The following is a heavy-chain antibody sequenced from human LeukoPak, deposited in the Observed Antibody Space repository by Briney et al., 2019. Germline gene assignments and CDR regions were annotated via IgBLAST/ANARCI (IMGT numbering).Heavy chain of an antibody. V-gene: IGHV4-34*01. D-gene: IGHD2-2*01. CDR2: INHSGST. Sequence: SETLSLACAVYGGSFSGYYWSWIRQPPGKGLEWIGEINHSGSTNYIPSLKSRVTISVDTSKNQFSLKLSSVTAADTAVYYCARVEWEYQLLKYNWFDPWGQGTLVTVSS. J-gene: IGHJ5*02. CDR1: GGSFSGYY. CDR3: ARVEWEYQLLKYNWFDP.